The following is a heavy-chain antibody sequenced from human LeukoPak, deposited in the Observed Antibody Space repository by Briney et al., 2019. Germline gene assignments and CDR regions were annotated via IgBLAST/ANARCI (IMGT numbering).Heavy chain of an antibody. CDR2: ISSSGST. D-gene: IGHD2-2*01. J-gene: IGHJ6*02. V-gene: IGHV4-59*01. Sequence: PSETLSLTCTVSGVSISSYYWNWIWQPPGKGLEWIGHISSSGSTDYNPSLKSRVTISVDTSKNQFSLRLSSVTAADTAVYYCAREPDAIFYYGVDVWGQGTTVIVSS. CDR3: AREPDAIFYYGVDV. CDR1: GVSISSYY.